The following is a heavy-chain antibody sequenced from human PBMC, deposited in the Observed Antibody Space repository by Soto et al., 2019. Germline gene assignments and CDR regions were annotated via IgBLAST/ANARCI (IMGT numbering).Heavy chain of an antibody. V-gene: IGHV6-1*01. CDR3: VRGGKVAATFNSFDP. D-gene: IGHD6-13*01. Sequence: SQTLSLTCAISGDSDSSNSAAWNWIRQSPSRGLEWLGRTYYRSKWYNDYAVSVKSRITINPDTSKNQFSLHLNSVTPEDTAVYYCVRGGKVAATFNSFDPWGQGTLVTVSS. CDR2: TYYRSKWYN. CDR1: GDSDSSNSAA. J-gene: IGHJ5*02.